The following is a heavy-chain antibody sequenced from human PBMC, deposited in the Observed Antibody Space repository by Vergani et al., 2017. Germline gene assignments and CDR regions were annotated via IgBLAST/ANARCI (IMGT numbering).Heavy chain of an antibody. J-gene: IGHJ3*02. CDR2: ISNSGNTI. V-gene: IGHV3-11*01. Sequence: VQVVESGGGLVQPGGSLRLSCAASGFSFSDHYMTWIRQAPGKGLEWVSYISNSGNTIEYADSVKGRFSISRDNAKSSLFLQMDSLRAEDTAVYYCARDQRNYNNYPGTFDIWGQGSMVTVSS. CDR3: ARDQRNYNNYPGTFDI. CDR1: GFSFSDHY. D-gene: IGHD1-7*01.